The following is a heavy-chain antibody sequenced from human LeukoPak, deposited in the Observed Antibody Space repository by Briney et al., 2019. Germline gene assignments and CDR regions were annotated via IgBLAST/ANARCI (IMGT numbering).Heavy chain of an antibody. CDR2: INHSGST. J-gene: IGHJ4*02. CDR3: ARDLAGTDYDSSGHFDY. Sequence: PSETLSLTCAVYGGSFSDYYWTWIRQPPGKGLEWIGEINHSGSTNYNPSLKSRVTISVDKSKNQFSLKLSSVTAADTAVYYCARDLAGTDYDSSGHFDYWGQGTLVTVSS. D-gene: IGHD3-22*01. V-gene: IGHV4-34*01. CDR1: GGSFSDYY.